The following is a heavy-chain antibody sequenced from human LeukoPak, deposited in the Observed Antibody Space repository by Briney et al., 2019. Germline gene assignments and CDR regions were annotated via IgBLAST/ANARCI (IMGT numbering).Heavy chain of an antibody. CDR1: GFTFSSYS. D-gene: IGHD6-13*01. J-gene: IGHJ3*02. CDR2: ISSSSSTI. Sequence: GGSLRLSCAASGFTFSSYSMNWVRQAPGKGLEWVSYISSSSSTIYYADSVKGRFTISRDNAKNSLYLQMNSLRAEDTAVYYCARDYSSSWYLGGAFDIWGQGTMVTVSS. CDR3: ARDYSSSWYLGGAFDI. V-gene: IGHV3-48*04.